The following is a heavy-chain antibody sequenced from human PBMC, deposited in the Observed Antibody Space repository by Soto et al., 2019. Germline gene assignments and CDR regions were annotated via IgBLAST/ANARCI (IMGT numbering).Heavy chain of an antibody. J-gene: IGHJ6*02. Sequence: PGGSLRLSCAASGFTFSTYSMNWVRQAPGKGLEWVSYISSSGSTIYYADSVKGRFTISRDNAKNSLYLQMNSLRAEDTAVYYCAREGWEAAAAPIRDYYGMDVWGQGTTVTVSS. CDR2: ISSSGSTI. V-gene: IGHV3-48*04. D-gene: IGHD6-13*01. CDR3: AREGWEAAAAPIRDYYGMDV. CDR1: GFTFSTYS.